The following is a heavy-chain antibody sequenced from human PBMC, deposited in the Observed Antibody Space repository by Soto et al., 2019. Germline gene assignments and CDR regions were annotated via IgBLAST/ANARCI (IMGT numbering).Heavy chain of an antibody. V-gene: IGHV4-4*07. CDR2: IYVSGIN. D-gene: IGHD3-10*02. CDR1: GVSIRSYY. Sequence: SETLSLTCTVSGVSIRSYYWSWVRQSAGKGLEWIGRIYVSGINNYNPSLRSRVTMSEDTSKNQLSLTLTSVTAADTAIYSCARAAKFGELYHWGQGTPVTVSS. J-gene: IGHJ5*02. CDR3: ARAAKFGELYH.